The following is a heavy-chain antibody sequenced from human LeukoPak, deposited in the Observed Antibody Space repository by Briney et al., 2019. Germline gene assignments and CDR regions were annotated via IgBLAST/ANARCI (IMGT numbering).Heavy chain of an antibody. J-gene: IGHJ4*02. D-gene: IGHD5-18*01. Sequence: PGGSLRLSCAASGFTFSSYAMSWVRQALGKGLEWVSAISGSGGSTYYADSVKGRFTISRDNSKNTLYLQMNSLRAEDTAVYYCAKDSRRGYSYGPFDYWGQGTLVTVSS. V-gene: IGHV3-23*01. CDR1: GFTFSSYA. CDR2: ISGSGGST. CDR3: AKDSRRGYSYGPFDY.